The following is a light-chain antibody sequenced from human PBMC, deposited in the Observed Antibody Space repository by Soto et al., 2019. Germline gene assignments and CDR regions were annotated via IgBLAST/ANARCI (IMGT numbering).Light chain of an antibody. CDR1: QDITHY. CDR2: ATS. J-gene: IGKJ3*01. CDR3: QQYYSAPQT. V-gene: IGKV1-27*01. Sequence: DIQMTQSPSSLSASVGDRVTITCRASQDITHYLAWHQQKPGKAPQLLIYATSASQSGVPSRFSGSRSGTDFTLTISSLQPEDVATYYCQQYYSAPQTFGPGTKVDIK.